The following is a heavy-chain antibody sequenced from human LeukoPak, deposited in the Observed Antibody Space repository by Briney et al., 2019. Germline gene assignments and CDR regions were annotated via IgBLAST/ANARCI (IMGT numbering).Heavy chain of an antibody. J-gene: IGHJ4*02. D-gene: IGHD2-21*02. CDR1: GYTFMNYH. V-gene: IGHV1-46*01. Sequence: ASVKVSCKESGYTFMNYHMHWVRQAPGQGLEWMGIIKPTGGGATYARRFQGRITITRDTSTRIVYMEMRSLKSEDTAVYYCATYGGDFGGYFDYWGQGTLVTVSS. CDR2: IKPTGGGA. CDR3: ATYGGDFGGYFDY.